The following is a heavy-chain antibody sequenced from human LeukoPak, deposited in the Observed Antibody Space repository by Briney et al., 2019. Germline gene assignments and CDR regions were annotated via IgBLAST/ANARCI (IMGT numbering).Heavy chain of an antibody. CDR3: AKEEITTD. V-gene: IGHV3-30*02. J-gene: IGHJ4*02. CDR2: IRHQGSSK. CDR1: GFTFSSYG. Sequence: GVSQRLSCAASGFTFSSYGMHWVRQAPGKGLEWVAFIRHQGSSKYYADSVKGRFTISRDNSKNTLYLQMNSLRAEDTAVYYCAKEEITTDWGQGTLVTVSS. D-gene: IGHD1-1*01.